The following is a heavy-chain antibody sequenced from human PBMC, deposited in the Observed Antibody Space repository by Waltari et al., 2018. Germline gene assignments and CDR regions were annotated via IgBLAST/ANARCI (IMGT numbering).Heavy chain of an antibody. D-gene: IGHD3-9*01. CDR2: IKKDGRET. Sequence: DVRLVESGGDVVQLGGFLRPTCVAPESPVSPFWMTWVRQAPGRGREWVAHIKKDGRETYYGDSVKGRFTISRDNARNSVSLHMTELRVEDTAVYYCARSSQVLRYFDVWGQGTLVTV. V-gene: IGHV3-7*01. J-gene: IGHJ4*02. CDR1: ESPVSPFW. CDR3: ARSSQVLRYFDV.